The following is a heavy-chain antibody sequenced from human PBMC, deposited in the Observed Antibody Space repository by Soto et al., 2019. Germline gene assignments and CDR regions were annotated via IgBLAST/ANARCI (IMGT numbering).Heavy chain of an antibody. Sequence: PGGSLRLSCAASGFTFSNYAMSWVRQAPGKGLEWASAISGSGGSTYYADSVKGRFTISRDNSKNTLYLQMDSLRAEDTAVYYCAKGYFVLRYFDWFSDGPYFDYWGQGTLVTV. CDR3: AKGYFVLRYFDWFSDGPYFDY. J-gene: IGHJ4*02. D-gene: IGHD3-9*01. CDR2: ISGSGGST. CDR1: GFTFSNYA. V-gene: IGHV3-23*01.